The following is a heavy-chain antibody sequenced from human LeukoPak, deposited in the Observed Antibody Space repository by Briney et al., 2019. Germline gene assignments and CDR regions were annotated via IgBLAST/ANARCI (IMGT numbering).Heavy chain of an antibody. CDR2: IYYSGST. D-gene: IGHD3-9*01. Sequence: SETLSLTCTVSGGSISSSSYYWGWIRQPPGKGLEWIGSIYYSGSTYYNPSLKSRVTMSVDTSKNQFSLKLSSVTAADTAVYYCARSDFDWFFDYWGQGTLVTVSS. CDR3: ARSDFDWFFDY. CDR1: GGSISSSSYY. J-gene: IGHJ4*02. V-gene: IGHV4-39*07.